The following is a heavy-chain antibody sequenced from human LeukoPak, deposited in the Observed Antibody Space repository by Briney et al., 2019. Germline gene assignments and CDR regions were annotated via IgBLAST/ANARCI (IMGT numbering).Heavy chain of an antibody. CDR3: ASWPSLGSGYYIDY. CDR2: INSDGSSA. CDR1: GFTFSSYW. Sequence: GGSLRLSCKASGFTFSSYWMHWVRQVPGKGLVWVSRINSDGSSATYADSVKGRFTISRDNAKNTLYLQMNSLRAEDTAVYYCASWPSLGSGYYIDYWGQGTLVTVSS. J-gene: IGHJ4*02. V-gene: IGHV3-74*01. D-gene: IGHD3-22*01.